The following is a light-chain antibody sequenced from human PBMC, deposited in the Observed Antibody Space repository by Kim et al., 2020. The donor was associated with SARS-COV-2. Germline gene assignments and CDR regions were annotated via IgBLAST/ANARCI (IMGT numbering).Light chain of an antibody. CDR1: SSNIGSNT. V-gene: IGLV1-44*01. CDR3: APWDDSLNGWV. J-gene: IGLJ3*02. Sequence: GQRVTISSSRTSSNIGSNTVTWYRQVPGTAPKLLIYSNSHRPSGVPDRFSGSKSGTSASLAISGLQPDDEADYYCAPWDDSLNGWVFGGGTQLTVL. CDR2: SNS.